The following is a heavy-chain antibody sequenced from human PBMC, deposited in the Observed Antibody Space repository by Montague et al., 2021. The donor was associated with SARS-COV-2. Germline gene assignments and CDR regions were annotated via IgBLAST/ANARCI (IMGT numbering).Heavy chain of an antibody. CDR2: IKSKTDGGTP. Sequence: SLRLSCAASGFTFSNAWMSWVRQAPGKGLEWVGRIKSKTDGGTPDYAAPVKGRFTISRDDSKNTLYLQMNSLKTEDTAVYYCTTDNYDQSWDAFDIWGQGTMVTVSS. J-gene: IGHJ3*02. CDR3: TTDNYDQSWDAFDI. V-gene: IGHV3-15*01. D-gene: IGHD3-22*01. CDR1: GFTFSNAW.